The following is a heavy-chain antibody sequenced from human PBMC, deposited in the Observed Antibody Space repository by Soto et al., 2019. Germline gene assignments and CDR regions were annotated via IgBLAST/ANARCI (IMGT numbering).Heavy chain of an antibody. J-gene: IGHJ4*02. CDR2: IIPILGIA. CDR3: ARYSHNPNDYGDYVVDY. D-gene: IGHD4-17*01. CDR1: GGTFSSYT. Sequence: QVQLVQSGAEVKKPGSSVKVSCKASGGTFSSYTISWVRQAPGQGLEWMGRIIPILGIANYAQKFQGRVTSTADKSTSTAYMELSSLRSEDTAVYYCARYSHNPNDYGDYVVDYWGQGTLVTVSS. V-gene: IGHV1-69*02.